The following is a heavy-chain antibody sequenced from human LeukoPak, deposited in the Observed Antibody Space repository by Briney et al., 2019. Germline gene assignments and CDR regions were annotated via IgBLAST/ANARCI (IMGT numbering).Heavy chain of an antibody. CDR1: GFTFSSYW. J-gene: IGHJ4*02. D-gene: IGHD1-26*01. CDR3: ARPRGSYHTNFDY. V-gene: IGHV3-7*01. Sequence: GGSLRLSCAASGFTFSSYWMSWVRQAPGKGLEWVANIKQDGSEKYYVDSVKGRFTISRDNAKNSLYLQMNSLRAEDTAVYYCARPRGSYHTNFDYWGQGTLVTVSS. CDR2: IKQDGSEK.